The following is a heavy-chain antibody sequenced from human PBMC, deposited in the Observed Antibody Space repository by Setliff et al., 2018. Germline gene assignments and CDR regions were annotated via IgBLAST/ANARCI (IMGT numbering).Heavy chain of an antibody. Sequence: ETLSLTCTVSGGSISSSSYYWGWIRQPPGKGLEWIGSIYYSGSTYYNPSLKSRVTISVDTSRNQYSLKPSSVTAADTAVYYCASRATYYNFWSGYYLYWGQGTLVTVSS. CDR1: GGSISSSSYY. D-gene: IGHD3-3*01. CDR2: IYYSGST. J-gene: IGHJ4*02. CDR3: ASRATYYNFWSGYYLY. V-gene: IGHV4-39*07.